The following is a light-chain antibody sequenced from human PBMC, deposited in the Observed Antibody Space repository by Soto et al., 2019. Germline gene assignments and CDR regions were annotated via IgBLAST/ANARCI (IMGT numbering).Light chain of an antibody. J-gene: IGLJ1*01. CDR1: SSDVGGYNY. CDR2: DVS. CDR3: SSYTSSSTYA. V-gene: IGLV2-14*01. Sequence: QSALTQPASVYGSPGQSITISCTGTSSDVGGYNYVSWYQQHPGKAPKLMIYDVSNRPSGVSNRFSGSKSGNTASLTISGLQAEDEADYYCSSYTSSSTYAFGTGTKLTVL.